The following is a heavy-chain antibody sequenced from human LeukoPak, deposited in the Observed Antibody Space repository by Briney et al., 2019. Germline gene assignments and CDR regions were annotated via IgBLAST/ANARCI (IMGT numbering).Heavy chain of an antibody. CDR3: AKDRQVNWSYFDY. CDR1: GFTFDDYA. V-gene: IGHV3-9*01. CDR2: ISWNSGSI. J-gene: IGHJ4*02. Sequence: GRSLRLSCAASGFTFDDYAMHWVRQAPGKGLEWVSGISWNSGSIGYADSVKGRFTISRDNAKNSLYLQMNSLRAEDTAVYYCAKDRQVNWSYFDYWGQGTLVTVSS. D-gene: IGHD1-20*01.